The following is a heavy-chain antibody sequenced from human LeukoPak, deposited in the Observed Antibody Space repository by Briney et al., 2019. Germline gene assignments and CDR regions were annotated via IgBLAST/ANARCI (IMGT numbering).Heavy chain of an antibody. V-gene: IGHV3-48*01. CDR3: RATAAGLGSGAFDI. D-gene: IGHD6-13*01. CDR1: GFTFSSYS. Sequence: PGGSLRLSCAASGFTFSSYSMNWVRQAPGKGLEWVSYISSSSSTIYYADSVKGRFTISRDNAKNSLYLQMNSLRAEDMALYYCRATAAGLGSGAFDIWGQGTMVTVSS. CDR2: ISSSSSTI. J-gene: IGHJ3*02.